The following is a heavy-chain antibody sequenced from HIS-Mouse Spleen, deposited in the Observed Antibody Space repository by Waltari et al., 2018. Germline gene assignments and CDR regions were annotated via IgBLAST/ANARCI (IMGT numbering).Heavy chain of an antibody. D-gene: IGHD6-13*01. Sequence: QLQLQESGPGLVKPSETLSLTCTVSGGSISSSSYYWGWIRQPPGKGLGWIGSIYYSGRTYDNPSLKSRVTFSVDTSKNQFSLKLGSVTAADTAVYYCAREIPYSSSWYDWYFDLWGRGTLVTVSS. J-gene: IGHJ2*01. CDR1: GGSISSSSYY. CDR2: IYYSGRT. CDR3: AREIPYSSSWYDWYFDL. V-gene: IGHV4-39*07.